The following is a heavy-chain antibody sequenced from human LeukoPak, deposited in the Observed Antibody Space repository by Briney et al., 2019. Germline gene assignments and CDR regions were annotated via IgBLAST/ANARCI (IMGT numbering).Heavy chain of an antibody. CDR1: GFTFSRYW. V-gene: IGHV3-7*01. D-gene: IGHD1-26*01. CDR3: ARDEYNGYFEY. J-gene: IGHJ4*02. CDR2: IKEDGSDE. Sequence: GGSLRLSCAASGFTFSRYWMSWVRQAPGKGLEWVANIKEDGSDEYYVGSMKDRFTISRDNAKSSLYLQMNNLRVDDTAVYYCARDEYNGYFEYWGQGTLVTVSS.